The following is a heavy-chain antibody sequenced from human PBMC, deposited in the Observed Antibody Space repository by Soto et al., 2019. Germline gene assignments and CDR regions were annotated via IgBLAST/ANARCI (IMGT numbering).Heavy chain of an antibody. V-gene: IGHV1-2*04. Sequence: ASVKVSCKASGYTFTGYYMHWVRQAPGQGLEWMGWINPNSGGTNYAQKFQGWVTMTRDTSISTAYMELSRLRSDDTAVYYCARDLGLRYGSGSYYPVYYFDYWGQGTLVTVSS. CDR2: INPNSGGT. D-gene: IGHD3-10*01. CDR3: ARDLGLRYGSGSYYPVYYFDY. J-gene: IGHJ4*02. CDR1: GYTFTGYY.